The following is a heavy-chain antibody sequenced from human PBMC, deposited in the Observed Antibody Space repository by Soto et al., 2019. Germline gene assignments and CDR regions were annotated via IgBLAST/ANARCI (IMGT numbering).Heavy chain of an antibody. D-gene: IGHD6-6*01. CDR1: VGTFSSYT. Sequence: QVQLVQSGAEVKKPGSSVKVSCKASVGTFSSYTISWVRQAPGQGLEWMGRIIPILGIANYAQKFQGRVTITADKSTSTAYMELSSLRSEDTAVYYCASLEYSSSDDAFDIWGQGTMVTVSS. CDR3: ASLEYSSSDDAFDI. V-gene: IGHV1-69*02. J-gene: IGHJ3*02. CDR2: IIPILGIA.